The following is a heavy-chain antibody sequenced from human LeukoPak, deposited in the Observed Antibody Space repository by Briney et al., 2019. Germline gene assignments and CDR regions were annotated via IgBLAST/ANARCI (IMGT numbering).Heavy chain of an antibody. CDR2: VNPNSGNT. Sequence: GASAKVSCKASGYTFTSYDINWVRQATGQGLEWMGWVNPNSGNTGYAQKFQGRVTMTRNTSISTAYMELSSLRSEDTAVYYCARVSDIWSGYYRPIGYYYYYMDVWGKGTTVTVSS. CDR3: ARVSDIWSGYYRPIGYYYYYMDV. D-gene: IGHD3-3*01. J-gene: IGHJ6*03. V-gene: IGHV1-8*01. CDR1: GYTFTSYD.